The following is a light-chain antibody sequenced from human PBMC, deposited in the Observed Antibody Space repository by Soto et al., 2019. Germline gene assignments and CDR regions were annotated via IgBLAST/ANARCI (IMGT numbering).Light chain of an antibody. V-gene: IGKV3-20*01. J-gene: IGKJ1*01. CDR1: QRVSSSY. Sequence: EIVLTQSPGTLSLSPGERATLSCRASQRVSSSYLAWYQQKPGQAPRLLIYGASSRATGIPDRFSSSGSETDFTLNISRLEPEDFAVYYFQQDGSSSWKFGHGTHVEIK. CDR2: GAS. CDR3: QQDGSSSWK.